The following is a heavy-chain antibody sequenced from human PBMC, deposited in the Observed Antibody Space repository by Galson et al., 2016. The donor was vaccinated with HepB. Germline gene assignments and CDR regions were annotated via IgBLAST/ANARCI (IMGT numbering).Heavy chain of an antibody. CDR2: ISYDGSNK. D-gene: IGHD3-22*01. J-gene: IGHJ6*02. CDR3: ARDVSSGYYFLQDYYYGMDV. Sequence: SLRLSCAASGFTFGSYAMHWVRQAPGKGLEWVAVISYDGSNKYYADSVKGRFTISRDNSKNKLYLQMNSLRAEDTAVYYCARDVSSGYYFLQDYYYGMDVWGQGTTVTVSS. V-gene: IGHV3-30*04. CDR1: GFTFGSYA.